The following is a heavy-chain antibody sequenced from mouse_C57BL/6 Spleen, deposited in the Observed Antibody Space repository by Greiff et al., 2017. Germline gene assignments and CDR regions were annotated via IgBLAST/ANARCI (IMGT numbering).Heavy chain of an antibody. D-gene: IGHD2-2*01. Sequence: EVMLVESGGGLVQPGGSLKLSCAASGFTFSDYGMAWVRQAPRKGPEWVAFLSNLAYSIYYADTVTGRFTISRENAKNTLYLEMSSLRSEDTAVYYCARQHGYDDADAMDYWGQGTSVTVSS. V-gene: IGHV5-15*01. CDR3: ARQHGYDDADAMDY. CDR2: LSNLAYSI. J-gene: IGHJ4*01. CDR1: GFTFSDYG.